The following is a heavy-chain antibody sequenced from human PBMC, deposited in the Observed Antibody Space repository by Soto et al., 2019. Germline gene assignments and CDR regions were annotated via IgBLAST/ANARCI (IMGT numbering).Heavy chain of an antibody. CDR2: ISGGGTYI. D-gene: IGHD1-26*01. CDR1: EFTFSSYA. J-gene: IGHJ4*02. CDR3: ASGKSGSYDF. V-gene: IGHV3-21*01. Sequence: GGSLRLSCAASEFTFSSYALNWVRQAPGKGLEWVSSISGGGTYIYYADSVKGRFTISRDNAKNSPYLQMNSLRADDTAVYYCASGKSGSYDFWGQGTLVTVSS.